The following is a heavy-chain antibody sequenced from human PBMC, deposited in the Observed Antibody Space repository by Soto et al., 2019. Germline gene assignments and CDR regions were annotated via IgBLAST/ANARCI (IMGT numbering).Heavy chain of an antibody. CDR3: ARGGAIIGVVIYYYGIDV. Sequence: ASVKVSCKASGYTFTSYDINWVRQATGQGREWMGWMNPNSGNTGYTQKFQGRVTMTRNTSISTAYMELSSLRSEDTAVYYCARGGAIIGVVIYYYGIDVWGQGTTVTVSS. D-gene: IGHD3-3*01. CDR2: MNPNSGNT. CDR1: GYTFTSYD. V-gene: IGHV1-8*01. J-gene: IGHJ6*02.